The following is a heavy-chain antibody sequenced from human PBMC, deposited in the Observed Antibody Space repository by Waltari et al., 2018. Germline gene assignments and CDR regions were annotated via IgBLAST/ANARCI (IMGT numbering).Heavy chain of an antibody. Sequence: QVQLQESGPGLVKPSETLSLTCAVSGYSISSGYYWGWIRQPPGKGLEWIGSIYHSGSTYYNPSLKSRVTISVDTSKNQFSLKLSSVTAADTAVYYSAREASTVTTFDYWGQGTLVTVSS. J-gene: IGHJ4*02. V-gene: IGHV4-38-2*02. CDR1: GYSISSGYY. D-gene: IGHD4-17*01. CDR2: IYHSGST. CDR3: AREASTVTTFDY.